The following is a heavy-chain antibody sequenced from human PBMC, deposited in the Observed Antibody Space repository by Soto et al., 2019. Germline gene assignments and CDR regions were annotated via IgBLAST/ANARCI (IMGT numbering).Heavy chain of an antibody. CDR3: ARVGYSSGWFRS. Sequence: EVQLVESGGGLVQPGGSLRLSCAASGFTVSSNYMSWVRQAPGKGLEWVSVIYTGGSTYYADSVKGRFTISRDNSKNTLYLQMNSLRAEDTAVYFCARVGYSSGWFRSWGQGTLVTVSS. D-gene: IGHD6-19*01. V-gene: IGHV3-66*01. J-gene: IGHJ5*02. CDR2: IYTGGST. CDR1: GFTVSSNY.